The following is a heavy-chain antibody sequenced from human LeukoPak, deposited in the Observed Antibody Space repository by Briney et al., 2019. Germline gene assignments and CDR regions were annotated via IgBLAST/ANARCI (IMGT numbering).Heavy chain of an antibody. CDR3: ATGVATAFTY. Sequence: ASVKVSCKASGYTFTEYYIHWVRQAPGQGLEWMAFINPDSGDSYSAPKFQGRVTMTRDTSISTASMELNWLTSDDTAVYYCATGVATAFTYWGQGTLVTVSS. J-gene: IGHJ4*02. CDR1: GYTFTEYY. V-gene: IGHV1-2*02. CDR2: INPDSGDS. D-gene: IGHD5-12*01.